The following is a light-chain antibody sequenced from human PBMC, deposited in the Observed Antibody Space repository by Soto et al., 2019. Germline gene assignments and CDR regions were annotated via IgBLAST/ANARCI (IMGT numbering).Light chain of an antibody. CDR1: QSVSHA. CDR2: DAS. Sequence: EIVWTQSPATLSLSPGERATVSCRSSQSVSHALAWYQQKPGQAPRLLIHDASSRATGIPARSSGSGSETDFTLTISSLEPEDFAVYYCQQRGSWPPSITFGQGTRLEIK. V-gene: IGKV3-11*01. CDR3: QQRGSWPPSIT. J-gene: IGKJ5*01.